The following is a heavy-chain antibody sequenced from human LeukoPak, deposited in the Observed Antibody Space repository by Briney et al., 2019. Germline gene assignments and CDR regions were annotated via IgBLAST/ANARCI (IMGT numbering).Heavy chain of an antibody. CDR1: GASFSGYY. V-gene: IGHV4-34*01. J-gene: IGHJ3*02. CDR3: ARDLYSSKTNDAFVI. CDR2: INHSGST. D-gene: IGHD6-13*01. Sequence: SETLSLTCAVYGASFSGYYWSWIRQPPGKGLEWIGEINHSGSTNYNPSLKSRVTISVDTSKNQFSLNLTSVTAADTALYYCARDLYSSKTNDAFVIWGQGIMVTVSS.